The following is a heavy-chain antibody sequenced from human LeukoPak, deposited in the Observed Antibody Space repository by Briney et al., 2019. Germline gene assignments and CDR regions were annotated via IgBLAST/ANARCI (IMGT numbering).Heavy chain of an antibody. V-gene: IGHV3-53*01. CDR2: IYSGGST. Sequence: GGSLRLSCAASGFTVSSNYMSWVRQAPGKGLEWVSVIYSGGSTYYADSVKGRFTISRDNSKNTLYLQMNSLRAEDTAVYYCAREYYDILTGYPRPDYRGQGTLVTVSS. CDR3: AREYYDILTGYPRPDY. J-gene: IGHJ4*02. CDR1: GFTVSSNY. D-gene: IGHD3-9*01.